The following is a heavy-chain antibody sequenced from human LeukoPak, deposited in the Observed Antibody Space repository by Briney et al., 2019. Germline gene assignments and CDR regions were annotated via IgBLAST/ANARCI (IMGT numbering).Heavy chain of an antibody. CDR2: ISAYNGNT. CDR1: GYTFTNYG. Sequence: ASVKVSCKASGYTFTNYGISWVRQAPGQGLEWMGWISAYNGNTNYAQKLQGRVTMTTDTSTSTAYMELRSLTSDDTAVYYCAREGSGWYGHYFDYWGQGTLVTVSS. CDR3: AREGSGWYGHYFDY. J-gene: IGHJ4*02. V-gene: IGHV1-18*01. D-gene: IGHD6-19*01.